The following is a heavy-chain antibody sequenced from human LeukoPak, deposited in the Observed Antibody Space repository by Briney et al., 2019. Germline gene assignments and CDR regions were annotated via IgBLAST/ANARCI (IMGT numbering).Heavy chain of an antibody. CDR3: AREVVESVVTAFDY. CDR2: IIPILGIA. CDR1: GGTFSSYA. J-gene: IGHJ4*02. Sequence: GASVKVSCKASGGTFSSYAISWVRQAPGQGLEWMGRIIPILGIANYAQKFQGRVTITADKSTSTAYVELSSLRSEDTAVYYCAREVVESVVTAFDYWGQGTLVTVSS. D-gene: IGHD2-21*02. V-gene: IGHV1-69*04.